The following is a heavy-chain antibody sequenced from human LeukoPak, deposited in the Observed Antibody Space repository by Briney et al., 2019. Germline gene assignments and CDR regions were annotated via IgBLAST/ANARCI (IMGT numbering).Heavy chain of an antibody. CDR3: ARGPGNYYGWDV. D-gene: IGHD1-14*01. Sequence: GGSLRLSCAASGFTFSSYWMHWVRQAPGKGLVWVSRIKTDGSSTDYADSVTGRFTISRDNAKNTLYLQMNSLRAEDTAVYYCARGPGNYYGWDVWGQGTTVTVSS. CDR2: IKTDGSST. CDR1: GFTFSSYW. V-gene: IGHV3-74*01. J-gene: IGHJ6*02.